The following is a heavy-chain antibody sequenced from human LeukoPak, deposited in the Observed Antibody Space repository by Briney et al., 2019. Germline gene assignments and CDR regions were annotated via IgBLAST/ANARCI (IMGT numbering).Heavy chain of an antibody. CDR1: GYTLTELS. CDR2: FDPEDGET. CDR3: AAVILLYLGELSNWFDP. Sequence: ASVKVSCKVSGYTLTELSMHWVRQAPGQGLEWMGGFDPEDGETIYAQKFQGRVTMTEDTSTDTDYMELSSLRSEDTAVYYCAAVILLYLGELSNWFDPWGQGTLVTVSS. V-gene: IGHV1-24*01. D-gene: IGHD3-10*01. J-gene: IGHJ5*02.